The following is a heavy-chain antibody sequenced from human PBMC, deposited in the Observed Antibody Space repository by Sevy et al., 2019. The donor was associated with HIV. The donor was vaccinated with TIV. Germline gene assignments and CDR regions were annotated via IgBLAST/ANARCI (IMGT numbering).Heavy chain of an antibody. J-gene: IGHJ4*02. Sequence: SETLSLTCTVSGGSISSGDYYWNWLRQAPGKGPEWIGYFYHGLSNFYNPSLQSRATVSVDRSKNQFSLTLTSVTAADTAVYYCARERGRTYLVIDSWGPGTLVTVSS. D-gene: IGHD2-21*01. CDR3: ARERGRTYLVIDS. V-gene: IGHV4-30-4*01. CDR1: GGSISSGDYY. CDR2: FYHGLSN.